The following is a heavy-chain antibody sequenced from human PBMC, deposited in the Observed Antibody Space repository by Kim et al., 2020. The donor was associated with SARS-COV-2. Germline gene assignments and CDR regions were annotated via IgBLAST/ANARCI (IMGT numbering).Heavy chain of an antibody. Sequence: SVKGRLTISRDVSENTAYLQLNSLKTEDTAVYYCTRVSPISGGWYDAFDIWGQGTMGTVSS. D-gene: IGHD6-19*01. J-gene: IGHJ3*02. CDR3: TRVSPISGGWYDAFDI. V-gene: IGHV3-73*01.